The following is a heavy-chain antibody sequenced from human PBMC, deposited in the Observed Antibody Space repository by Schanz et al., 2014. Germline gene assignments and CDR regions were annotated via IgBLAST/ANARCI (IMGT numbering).Heavy chain of an antibody. CDR2: ILPNSGVA. J-gene: IGHJ4*02. CDR3: ARGFQLAAFDY. CDR1: GYIFTNYY. V-gene: IGHV1-2*06. D-gene: IGHD1-1*01. Sequence: QVLLVQSGAEVKKPGASVKVSCKTSGYIFTNYYIHWVRQAPGQGLEWMGRILPNSGVANYAQRFRGRVTMTRDTXISTAYMELRGLXXDDASVYYCARGFQLAAFDYWGQGALV.